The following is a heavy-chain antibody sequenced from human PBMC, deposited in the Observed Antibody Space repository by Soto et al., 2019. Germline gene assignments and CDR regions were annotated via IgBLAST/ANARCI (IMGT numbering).Heavy chain of an antibody. CDR2: ISYDGSNK. V-gene: IGHV3-30*04. CDR1: GFTFSSYA. Sequence: GGSLRLSCAASGFTFSSYAMHWVRQAPGKGLEWVAVISYDGSNKYYADSVKGRFTISRDNSKNTLYLQMNSLRAEDTAVYYCARIKKDIAAAGDAFDNWGQGTMVTVSS. D-gene: IGHD6-13*01. CDR3: ARIKKDIAAAGDAFDN. J-gene: IGHJ3*02.